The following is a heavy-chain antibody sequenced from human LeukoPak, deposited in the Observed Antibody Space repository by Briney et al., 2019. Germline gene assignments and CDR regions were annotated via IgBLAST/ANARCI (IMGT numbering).Heavy chain of an antibody. D-gene: IGHD2-2*01. J-gene: IGHJ4*02. V-gene: IGHV1-69*04. CDR2: IIPIFGIA. CDR3: ARDSYCSSTSCTDY. CDR1: GGTFSSYA. Sequence: SVKVSCKASGGTFSSYAISWVRQAPGQGLEWMGRIIPIFGIANYAQEFQGRVTITADKSTSTAYMELSSLRSEDTAVYYCARDSYCSSTSCTDYWGQGTLVTVSS.